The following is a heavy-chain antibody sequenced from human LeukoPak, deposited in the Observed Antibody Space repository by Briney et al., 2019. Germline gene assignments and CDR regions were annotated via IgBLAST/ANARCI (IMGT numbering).Heavy chain of an antibody. J-gene: IGHJ6*03. CDR3: ARHDRGGYSYGEGWLLDYYYYYYMDV. CDR1: GGSISSGGYS. Sequence: PSQTLSLTCAVSGGSISSGGYSWSWIRQPPGKGLEWIGNIYYSGSTYYNPSLKSRVTVSVDTSKNQFSLKLSSVTAADTAVYYCARHDRGGYSYGEGWLLDYYYYYYMDVWGKGTTVTISS. V-gene: IGHV4-30-2*03. CDR2: IYYSGST. D-gene: IGHD5-18*01.